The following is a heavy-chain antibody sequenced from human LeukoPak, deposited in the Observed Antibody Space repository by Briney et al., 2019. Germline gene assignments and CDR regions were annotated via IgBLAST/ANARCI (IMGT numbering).Heavy chain of an antibody. CDR1: GGSISSSNW. D-gene: IGHD2-15*01. CDR2: INHSGST. CDR3: ARGPKACSGGSCRLYYYYYYMDV. J-gene: IGHJ6*03. Sequence: SETLSLTCAVSGGSISSSNWWSWVRQPPGKGLEWIGEINHSGSTNYNPSLKSRVTISVDTSKNQFSLKLSSVTAADTAVYYCARGPKACSGGSCRLYYYYYYMDVWGKGTTVTVSS. V-gene: IGHV4-4*02.